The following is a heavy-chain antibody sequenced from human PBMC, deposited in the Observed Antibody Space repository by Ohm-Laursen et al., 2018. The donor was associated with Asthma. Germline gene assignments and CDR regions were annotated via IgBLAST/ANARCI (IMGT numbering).Heavy chain of an antibody. D-gene: IGHD2-2*01. CDR1: GYTFTSYD. CDR2: MNPNSGNT. Sequence: ASVKVSCKASGYTFTSYDINWVRQATGQGLEWMGWMNPNSGNTGYAQKFQGRVTMTRNTSISTAYMELSRLRSDDTAVYYCARAYCRSTSCYDYWGQGSLVTVSS. J-gene: IGHJ4*02. CDR3: ARAYCRSTSCYDY. V-gene: IGHV1-8*01.